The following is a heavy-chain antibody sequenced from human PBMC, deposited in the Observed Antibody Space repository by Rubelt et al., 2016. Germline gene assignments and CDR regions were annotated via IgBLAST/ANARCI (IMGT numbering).Heavy chain of an antibody. J-gene: IGHJ6*02. CDR2: LNGDGFSI. V-gene: IGHV3-74*02. CDR3: VRADDYGMDV. Sequence: EVQLVESGGGLVKPGGSLRLSCAASGFSFSIYGMNWVRPAPGKGLGWVSRLNGDGFSISYADSVKGRFTTSRDNAKNTLYLQVKGLGADDTAVYECVRADDYGMDVWGQGTTVTV. CDR1: GFSFSIYG.